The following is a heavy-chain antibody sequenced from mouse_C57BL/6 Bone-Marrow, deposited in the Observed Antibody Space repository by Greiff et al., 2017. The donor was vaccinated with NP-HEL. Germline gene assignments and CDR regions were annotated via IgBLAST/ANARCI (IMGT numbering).Heavy chain of an antibody. CDR3: TRVPLYYDYDGFAY. V-gene: IGHV5-9-1*02. CDR1: GFIFSSYA. CDR2: ISSGGDYI. D-gene: IGHD2-4*01. J-gene: IGHJ3*01. Sequence: EVKLMESGEGLVKPGGSLKLSCAASGFIFSSYAMSWVRQTPEKRLEWVAYISSGGDYIYYADTVKGRFTISRDNARNTLYLQMSSLKSEDTAMYYCTRVPLYYDYDGFAYWGQGTLVTVSA.